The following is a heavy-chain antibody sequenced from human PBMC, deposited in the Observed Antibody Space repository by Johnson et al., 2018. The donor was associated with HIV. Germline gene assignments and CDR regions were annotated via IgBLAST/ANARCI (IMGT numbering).Heavy chain of an antibody. D-gene: IGHD1-26*01. V-gene: IGHV3-30*02. CDR3: SKDGGSYGGAFDI. CDR2: IRYDGSNK. Sequence: HVQLVESGGGVVQPGGSLRLSCAASGFTFSSYGMHWVRQAPGKGLEWVAFIRYDGSNKYYADSVKGRFTISRDNSKNTLYLQMNSLRAEDTAVYYCSKDGGSYGGAFDIWGQGTMVTVSS. CDR1: GFTFSSYG. J-gene: IGHJ3*02.